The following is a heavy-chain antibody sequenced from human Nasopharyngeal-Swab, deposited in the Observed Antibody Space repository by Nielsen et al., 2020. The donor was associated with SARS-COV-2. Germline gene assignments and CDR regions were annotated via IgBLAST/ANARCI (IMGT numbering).Heavy chain of an antibody. D-gene: IGHD5-24*01. J-gene: IGHJ4*02. V-gene: IGHV3-9*01. Sequence: SLKISCAASGFTFDDYAIHWVRQAPGRGLEWVSGISWDSGNIGYADSVKGRFTISRDNSKDRLYLQMNSLRAEDTAVYYCAKTPGGGNNYFDYWGQGTLVTVSS. CDR3: AKTPGGGNNYFDY. CDR1: GFTFDDYA. CDR2: ISWDSGNI.